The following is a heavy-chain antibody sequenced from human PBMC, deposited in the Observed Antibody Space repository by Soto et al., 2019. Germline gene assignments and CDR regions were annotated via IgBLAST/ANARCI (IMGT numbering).Heavy chain of an antibody. CDR1: GYTFTSYG. CDR2: ISAYNGNT. CDR3: TMLARGYNNAAREHSFDP. D-gene: IGHD5-18*01. V-gene: IGHV1-18*01. J-gene: IGHJ5*02. Sequence: QVQLVQSGAEVKKPGASVNVSCKASGYTFTSYGISWVRQAPGQGLEWMGWISAYNGNTNYAQKLQGRVTMTTDTSTRTAYMDLRRLRSDDTAVYYCTMLARGYNNAAREHSFDPWGQGTLVSVSS.